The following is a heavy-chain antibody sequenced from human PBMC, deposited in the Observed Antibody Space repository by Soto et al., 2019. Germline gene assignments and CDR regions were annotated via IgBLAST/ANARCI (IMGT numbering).Heavy chain of an antibody. CDR2: IYYSGST. J-gene: IGHJ4*02. CDR1: GGSISSSSYF. CDR3: AAPPRY. V-gene: IGHV4-39*07. Sequence: SETLSLTCTVSGGSISSSSYFWGWIRQPPGKGLEWIGSIYYSGSTYYNPSLKIRVTVSVDTSKNQFSLKLTSVTAADTAVYYCAAPPRYWGQGTLVTVS. D-gene: IGHD6-6*01.